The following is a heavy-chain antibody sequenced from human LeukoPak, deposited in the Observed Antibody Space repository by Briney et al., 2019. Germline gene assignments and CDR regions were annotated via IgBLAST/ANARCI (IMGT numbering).Heavy chain of an antibody. V-gene: IGHV3-21*01. J-gene: IGHJ6*02. CDR1: GFTFSSYI. CDR2: ISSSSSHI. CDR3: RRGHSYGMDV. Sequence: PGGSLRLSCAASGFTFSSYIINWVRQAPGKGLEWVSSISSSSSHIYYTDSVKGRFTISRDNAKNSVFLHMTSLRVEDTALYYCRRGHSYGMDVWGQGTTVTVSS.